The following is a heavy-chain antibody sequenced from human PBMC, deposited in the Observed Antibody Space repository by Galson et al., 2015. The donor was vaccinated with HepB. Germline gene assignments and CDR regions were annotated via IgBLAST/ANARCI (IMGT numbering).Heavy chain of an antibody. J-gene: IGHJ4*02. CDR3: AKDPYGDPVWFFDY. Sequence: SLRLSCAASGFTFSSYGMHWVRQAPGKGLEWVAAMSYSGDNKYYAHSVKGRFTISRDNSKNTLYLQMSSLRPEDTAVYYCAKDPYGDPVWFFDYWGPGTLVIVSS. D-gene: IGHD4-17*01. CDR2: MSYSGDNK. CDR1: GFTFSSYG. V-gene: IGHV3-30*18.